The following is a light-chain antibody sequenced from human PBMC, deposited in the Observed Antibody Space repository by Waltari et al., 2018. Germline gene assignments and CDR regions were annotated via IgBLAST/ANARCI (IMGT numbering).Light chain of an antibody. J-gene: IGLJ1*01. CDR3: GAWDASLNGYV. V-gene: IGLV1-44*01. Sequence: QSVLTQPPSASGTPGQRVTISCSGSSSTMGSIVVNWYQQLPGTAPKLLIHSSNQRPSGVPDRFSGSKSGTSASLAISGLQSEDEADYHCGAWDASLNGYVFGTGTKVTVL. CDR2: SSN. CDR1: SSTMGSIV.